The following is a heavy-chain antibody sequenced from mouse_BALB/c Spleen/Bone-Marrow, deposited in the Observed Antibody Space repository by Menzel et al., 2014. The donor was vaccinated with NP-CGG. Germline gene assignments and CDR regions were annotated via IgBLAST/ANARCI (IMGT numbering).Heavy chain of an antibody. CDR2: IYPGDFNT. CDR1: GYTFTSYY. J-gene: IGHJ4*01. V-gene: IGHV1S56*01. Sequence: VKLQESEPEPVKPGASVRISCKASGYTFTSYYIHWVKQRPGQGLEWIGWIYPGDFNTKYNEKFKGKATLTADKSSSTAYMQLSSLTSEDSAVYFCARKSQRAYDSMNYWGPGTSVTVSS. CDR3: ARKSQRAYDSMNY. D-gene: IGHD2-4*01.